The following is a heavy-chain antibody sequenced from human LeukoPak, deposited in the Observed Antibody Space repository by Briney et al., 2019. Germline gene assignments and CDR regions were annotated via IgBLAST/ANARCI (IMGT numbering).Heavy chain of an antibody. V-gene: IGHV3-23*01. CDR2: ISGSGGST. J-gene: IGHJ3*02. D-gene: IGHD2-2*01. CDR3: AKDRVVVVPAALGNDAFDI. CDR1: GFTFSSYA. Sequence: GGSLRLSCAASGFTFSSYAMSWVRQAPGKGLEWVSAISGSGGSTYYADSVKGRFTISRDNSKNTLYLQMNSLRAEDTAVYYCAKDRVVVVPAALGNDAFDIWGQGTMVTVSS.